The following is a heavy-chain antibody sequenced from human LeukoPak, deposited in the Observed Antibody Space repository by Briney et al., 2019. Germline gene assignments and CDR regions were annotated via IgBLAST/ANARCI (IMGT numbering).Heavy chain of an antibody. V-gene: IGHV3-48*03. J-gene: IGHJ4*02. CDR3: ARVFCSGGSCYSGHFDY. CDR2: ISSSGSTI. D-gene: IGHD2-15*01. CDR1: GFTFSSYE. Sequence: PGGSLRLSCAASGFTFSSYEMNWVRQAPGKGLEWVSYISSSGSTIYYADSVKGRFTISRDNAKNSLYLQMNSLRAEDTAIYYCARVFCSGGSCYSGHFDYWGQGTLVTVSS.